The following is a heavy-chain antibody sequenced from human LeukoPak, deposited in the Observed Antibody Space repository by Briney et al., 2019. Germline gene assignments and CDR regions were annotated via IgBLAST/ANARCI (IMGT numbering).Heavy chain of an antibody. CDR1: GFSFSSYA. D-gene: IGHD4-11*01. CDR3: AKHDYSNFHNWFDP. Sequence: PGRSLRLSCAASGFSFSSYAMHWVRQAPGKGLEWVAVISYDGSIKYYADSVKGRFTISRDNSKNTLYLQMNSLRAEDTAVYYCAKHDYSNFHNWFDPWGQGTLVTVSS. CDR2: ISYDGSIK. V-gene: IGHV3-30-3*02. J-gene: IGHJ5*02.